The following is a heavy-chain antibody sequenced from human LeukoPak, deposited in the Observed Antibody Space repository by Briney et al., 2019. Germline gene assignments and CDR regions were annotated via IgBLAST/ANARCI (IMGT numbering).Heavy chain of an antibody. Sequence: GGSLRLSCAASGFTFSTYAIHWVRQAPGKGLEWVSYISSSGSTIYYADSVKGRFTISRDNAKNSLYLQMNSLRAEDTAVYYCAELGITMIGGVWGKGTTVTISS. CDR2: ISSSGSTI. CDR1: GFTFSTYA. D-gene: IGHD3-10*02. CDR3: AELGITMIGGV. J-gene: IGHJ6*04. V-gene: IGHV3-48*03.